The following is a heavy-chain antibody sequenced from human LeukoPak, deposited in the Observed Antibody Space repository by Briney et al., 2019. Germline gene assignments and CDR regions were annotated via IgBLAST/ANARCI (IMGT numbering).Heavy chain of an antibody. J-gene: IGHJ3*02. D-gene: IGHD2-21*01. CDR3: ASSAYCGGDCYPGAFDI. CDR2: IYTSGST. CDR1: GGSISSDY. V-gene: IGHV4-4*07. Sequence: PSETLSLTCSVSGGSISSDYWSWIRQPAGKGLEWIGRIYTSGSTNYNPSLKSRVTMSVDTSKNQFSLKLSSVTAADTAVYYCASSAYCGGDCYPGAFDIWGQGTMVTVSS.